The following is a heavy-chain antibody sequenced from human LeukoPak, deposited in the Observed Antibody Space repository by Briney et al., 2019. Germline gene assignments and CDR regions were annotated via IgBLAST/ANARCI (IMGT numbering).Heavy chain of an antibody. CDR2: IRSKAYGGTT. V-gene: IGHV3-49*04. D-gene: IGHD6-19*01. CDR3: TRLSLGGWYPSY. CDR1: GFTFSSYA. J-gene: IGHJ4*02. Sequence: GGSLRLSCAASGFTFSSYAMSWVRQAPGKGLEWVGFIRSKAYGGTTEYVASVKGRFTISRDDSKSIAYLQMNSLKTEDTAVYYCTRLSLGGWYPSYWGQGTLVTVSS.